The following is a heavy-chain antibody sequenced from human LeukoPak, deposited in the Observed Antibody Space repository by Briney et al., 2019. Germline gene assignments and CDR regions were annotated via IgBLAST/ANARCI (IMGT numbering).Heavy chain of an antibody. Sequence: GSLRLSCAASGFTLSNYAMSWVRQSPGKGLEWIGEINHSGSTNYNPSLKSRVTISVDTSKNQFSLKLSSVTAADTAVYYCARGPPYIVVVTAIGFFDYWGQGTLVTVSS. CDR2: INHSGST. V-gene: IGHV4-34*01. CDR1: GFTLSNYA. CDR3: ARGPPYIVVVTAIGFFDY. J-gene: IGHJ4*02. D-gene: IGHD2-21*02.